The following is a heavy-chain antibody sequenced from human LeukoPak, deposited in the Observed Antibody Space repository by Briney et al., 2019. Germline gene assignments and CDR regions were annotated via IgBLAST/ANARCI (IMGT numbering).Heavy chain of an antibody. CDR3: AKESCSSTSCYASADY. CDR1: GFTFSGYA. V-gene: IGHV3-23*01. J-gene: IGHJ4*02. CDR2: ISGSGGST. D-gene: IGHD2-2*01. Sequence: GGSLRLSCAASGFTFSGYAMSWVRQAPGKGLEWVSAISGSGGSTYYADSVKGRFTISRDNSKNTLYLQMNSLRAEDTAVYYCAKESCSSTSCYASADYWGQGTLVTVSS.